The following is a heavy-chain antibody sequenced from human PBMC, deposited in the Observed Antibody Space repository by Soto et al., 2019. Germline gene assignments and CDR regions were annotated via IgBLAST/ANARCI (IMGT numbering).Heavy chain of an antibody. CDR3: AREDSSGYKFFDP. CDR1: GGSISGYY. J-gene: IGHJ5*02. CDR2: MYYRGST. V-gene: IGHV4-59*01. Sequence: SETLSLTCTVSGGSISGYYWSWIRQPPGKGLEWIGYMYYRGSTSYNPSLRSRLTISVDTSKNQFSVRLTSVTAADTAVYYCAREDSSGYKFFDPWGQGTLVTVSS. D-gene: IGHD3-22*01.